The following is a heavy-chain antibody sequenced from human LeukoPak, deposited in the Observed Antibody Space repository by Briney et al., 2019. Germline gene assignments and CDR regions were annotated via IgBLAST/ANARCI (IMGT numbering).Heavy chain of an antibody. D-gene: IGHD3-22*01. CDR3: ARAYSSASWFDP. J-gene: IGHJ5*02. CDR1: GVSINSLY. Sequence: SETLSLTCSVSGVSINSLYFIWIRQSPGKGLEGIGYIYDSGITKYNPSLKSRVTISVDTSKNQSSLRLRSLTAPHPAVYFCARAYSSASWFDPWGQGTLVTVSS. CDR2: IYDSGIT. V-gene: IGHV4-59*11.